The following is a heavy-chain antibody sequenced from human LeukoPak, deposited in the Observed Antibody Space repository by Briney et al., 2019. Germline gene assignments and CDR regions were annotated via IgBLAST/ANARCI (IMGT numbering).Heavy chain of an antibody. D-gene: IGHD3-9*01. CDR3: ARTGHYQFDS. V-gene: IGHV1-18*01. Sequence: VASVKVSCKASGYSFTDYDFSWVRQAPGQGLEWLGWVSIYNDNTNYAREFQDRITMTTDISTSTAYMELKSLTSDDTAVYFCARTGHYQFDSWGQGTLVTVSS. CDR1: GYSFTDYD. J-gene: IGHJ4*02. CDR2: VSIYNDNT.